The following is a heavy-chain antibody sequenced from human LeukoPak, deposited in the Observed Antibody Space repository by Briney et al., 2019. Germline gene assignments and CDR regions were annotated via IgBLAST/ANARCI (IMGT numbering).Heavy chain of an antibody. CDR1: GGSISSYY. J-gene: IGHJ3*02. CDR3: ARDPYGLGAFDI. CDR2: IYYSGST. Sequence: SETLSLTCTVSGGSISSYYWSWIRQPPGKGLEWIGYIYYSGSTNYNPSLKSRVTISVDTSKNQFSLKLSSVTAADTAVYYCARDPYGLGAFDIWGQGTMVTVSS. V-gene: IGHV4-59*01. D-gene: IGHD4-17*01.